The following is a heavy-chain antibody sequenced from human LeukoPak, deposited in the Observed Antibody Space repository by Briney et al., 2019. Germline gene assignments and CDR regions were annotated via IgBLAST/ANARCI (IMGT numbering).Heavy chain of an antibody. CDR3: ARDLGSDYAFDY. J-gene: IGHJ4*02. CDR2: IKQDGSEK. CDR1: GFTPIHYW. Sequence: GGSLRLSCTLSGFTPIHYWMAWVRQAPGKGLEWVANIKQDGSEKYYVDSVKGRFTISRDNAKNSLYLQMNSLRAEDTAVYYCARDLGSDYAFDYWGQGTLVTVSS. V-gene: IGHV3-7*01. D-gene: IGHD4-17*01.